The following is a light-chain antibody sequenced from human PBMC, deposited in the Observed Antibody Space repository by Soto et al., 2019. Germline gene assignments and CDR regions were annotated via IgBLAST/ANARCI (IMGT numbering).Light chain of an antibody. CDR1: QSISTW. CDR3: QQYESYSS. V-gene: IGKV1-5*01. Sequence: DIQMTQSPATLSASVGDRVTITSRASQSISTWLAWYQQKPGKAPNLLIYDASTLESGVPSRFSGSGSETEFTLTISSLQLDDFATYYCQQYESYSSFGQGTRLESK. J-gene: IGKJ2*01. CDR2: DAS.